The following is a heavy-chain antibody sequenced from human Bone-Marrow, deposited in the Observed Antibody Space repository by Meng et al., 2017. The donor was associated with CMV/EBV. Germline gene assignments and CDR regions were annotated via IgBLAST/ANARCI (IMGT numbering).Heavy chain of an antibody. V-gene: IGHV3-23*03. Sequence: GESLKISCTAPGITLNDFALAWVRQAPGGGLEWVSVIYSGGSVGYADSVKGRFTISRDDSKNSLYLQMNSLKTEDTAVYYCAREERGYSYGYDAFDIWGQGTMVTVSS. D-gene: IGHD5-18*01. CDR3: AREERGYSYGYDAFDI. CDR2: IYSGGSV. CDR1: GITLNDFA. J-gene: IGHJ3*02.